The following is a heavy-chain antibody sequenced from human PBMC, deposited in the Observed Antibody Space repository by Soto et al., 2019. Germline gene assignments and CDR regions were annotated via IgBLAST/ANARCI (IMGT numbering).Heavy chain of an antibody. D-gene: IGHD4-17*01. CDR1: GGSISSGGYY. V-gene: IGHV4-31*03. J-gene: IGHJ4*02. CDR3: AREYGRPHDYGDYYYFDY. CDR2: IYYSGST. Sequence: PSETLSLTCTVSGGSISSGGYYWSWIRQHPGKGLEWIGYIYYSGSTYYNPSLKSRVTISVDTSKNQFSLKLSSVTAADTAVYYCAREYGRPHDYGDYYYFDYWGQGTLVTVSS.